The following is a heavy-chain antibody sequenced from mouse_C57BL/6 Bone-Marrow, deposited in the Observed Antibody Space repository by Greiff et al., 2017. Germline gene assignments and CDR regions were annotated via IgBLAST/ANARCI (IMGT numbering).Heavy chain of an antibody. CDR1: GFSLTSYG. V-gene: IGHV2-9*01. CDR3: AKQEESGTKGYAMDY. D-gene: IGHD1-3*01. Sequence: QVPLKESGPGLVAPSQSLSITCTVSGFSLTSYGVDWVRQPPGKGLEWLGVIWGGGSTNYNSALMSRLSICKDNSNRQVFLKMNRLQTDDTAMYYGAKQEESGTKGYAMDYWGQGTSVTVAS. CDR2: IWGGGST. J-gene: IGHJ4*01.